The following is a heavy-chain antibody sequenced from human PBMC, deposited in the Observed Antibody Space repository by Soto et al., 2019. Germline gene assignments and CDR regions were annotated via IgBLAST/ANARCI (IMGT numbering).Heavy chain of an antibody. J-gene: IGHJ4*02. V-gene: IGHV1-8*01. Sequence: QVQLVQSGAEVKRPGASVKVSCKASGYTFTENDINLVRQATGQGLEWMGWMNPNSGNTGYAQKFQGRVTMTRDNSITTAYMELSSLRSEDTAVYFCVRAPLDYYSADYFDNWGQGTLVTVSS. CDR2: MNPNSGNT. CDR1: GYTFTEND. D-gene: IGHD2-21*01. CDR3: VRAPLDYYSADYFDN.